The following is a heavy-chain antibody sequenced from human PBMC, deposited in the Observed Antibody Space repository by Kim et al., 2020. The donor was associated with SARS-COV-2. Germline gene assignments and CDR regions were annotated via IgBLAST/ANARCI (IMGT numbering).Heavy chain of an antibody. CDR3: ARDPGYCSGGSCRY. CDR2: ISSSSSYI. J-gene: IGHJ4*02. CDR1: GFTFSSYS. V-gene: IGHV3-21*01. Sequence: GGSLRLSCAASGFTFSSYSMNWVRQAPGKGLEWVSSISSSSSYIYYADSVKGRFTISRDNAKNSLYLQMNSLRAEDTSVYYCARDPGYCSGGSCRYWGQGPWSPSPQ. D-gene: IGHD2-15*01.